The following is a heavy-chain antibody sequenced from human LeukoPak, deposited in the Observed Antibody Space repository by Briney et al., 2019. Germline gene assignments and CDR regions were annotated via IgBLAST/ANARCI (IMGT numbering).Heavy chain of an antibody. CDR1: GFTFSSYS. D-gene: IGHD2-2*01. CDR3: ARDSEDIVVVPAATPFDY. V-gene: IGHV3-21*01. J-gene: IGHJ4*02. Sequence: GGSLRLSCAASGFTFSSYSMNWVRQAPGKGLEWVSSISSSSSYIYHADSVKGRFTISRDNAKNSLYPQMNSLRAEDTAVYYCARDSEDIVVVPAATPFDYWGQGTLVTVSS. CDR2: ISSSSSYI.